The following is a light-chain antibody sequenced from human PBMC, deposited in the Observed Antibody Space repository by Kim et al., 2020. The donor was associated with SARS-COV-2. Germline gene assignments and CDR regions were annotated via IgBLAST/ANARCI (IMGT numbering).Light chain of an antibody. CDR3: QQYHSSLWT. CDR2: KAS. Sequence: DIQMTQSPSTLSASVGDRVTITCRASQSIGIWLALYQQKPGKAPKVLVYKASSLERGVPSRFSGTGSGTEFTLTISSLQPDDFATYHCQQYHSSLWTFGQGTKVDIK. CDR1: QSIGIW. J-gene: IGKJ1*01. V-gene: IGKV1-5*03.